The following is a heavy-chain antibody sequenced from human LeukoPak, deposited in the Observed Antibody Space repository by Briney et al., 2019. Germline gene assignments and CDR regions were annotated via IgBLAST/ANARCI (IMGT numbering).Heavy chain of an antibody. V-gene: IGHV1-2*02. CDR3: ATPERGYSGYDFGS. D-gene: IGHD5-12*01. Sequence: GASVKVSCKASGYTFTGYYMHWVRQAPGQGLEWMGWINPNSGGTDYAQKFQGRVTMTRDTSISTAYMELSRLRSDDTAVYYCATPERGYSGYDFGSWGQGTLVTVSS. CDR2: INPNSGGT. J-gene: IGHJ4*02. CDR1: GYTFTGYY.